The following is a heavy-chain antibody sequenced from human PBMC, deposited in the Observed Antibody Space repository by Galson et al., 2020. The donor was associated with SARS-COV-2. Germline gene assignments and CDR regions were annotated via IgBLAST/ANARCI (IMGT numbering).Heavy chain of an antibody. CDR3: ARVGYCTSSDCYGTPLFDF. CDR1: GYNFTDYY. D-gene: IGHD2-8*01. V-gene: IGHV1-2*02. Sequence: ASVKVSCKASGYNFTDYYIHWVRQAPGQGLEWMGWINPNSGGTNYAQKFQGRVTMTRDTSISTAYMEVSRLTSDDTAVYYCARVGYCTSSDCYGTPLFDFWGQGTLVTVSS. J-gene: IGHJ4*02. CDR2: INPNSGGT.